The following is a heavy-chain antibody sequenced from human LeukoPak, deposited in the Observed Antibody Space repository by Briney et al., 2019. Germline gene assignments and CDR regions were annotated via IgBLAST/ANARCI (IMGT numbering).Heavy chain of an antibody. CDR2: ISYDGTNK. Sequence: GRSLRLSCAASGFTLSSYGMHWVRQAPGKGLEWVAVISYDGTNKYYADSVKGRFTISRDNSKNTLYLQMNSLRAEDRAVYYCAKDRAFIVAYAFDIWGQGTMVTVSS. CDR1: GFTLSSYG. CDR3: AKDRAFIVAYAFDI. J-gene: IGHJ3*02. V-gene: IGHV3-30*18. D-gene: IGHD5-12*01.